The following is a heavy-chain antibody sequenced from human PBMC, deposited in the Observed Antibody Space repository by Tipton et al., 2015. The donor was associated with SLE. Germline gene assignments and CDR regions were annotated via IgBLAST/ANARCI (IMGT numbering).Heavy chain of an antibody. D-gene: IGHD3-10*01. Sequence: QLVQSGGGLVQPGGSLRLSCAASGFSVSSDYMSWVRQAPGKGLEWVSVFYTGGRTFYADSVKGRFTISRDTSKNTVYLQMNNVSAEDTAIYYCARVRPAGAVWVGELYFDYWGQGTLVTVSS. CDR2: FYTGGRT. J-gene: IGHJ4*02. CDR3: ARVRPAGAVWVGELYFDY. V-gene: IGHV3-53*01. CDR1: GFSVSSDY.